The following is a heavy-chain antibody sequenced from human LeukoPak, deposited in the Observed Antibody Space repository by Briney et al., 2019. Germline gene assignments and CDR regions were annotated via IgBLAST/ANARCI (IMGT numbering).Heavy chain of an antibody. CDR2: ISGSGGNT. CDR1: LLTLSSYG. CDR3: AKVVSGYHFDY. J-gene: IGHJ4*02. D-gene: IGHD5-12*01. V-gene: IGHV3-23*01. Sequence: GGSLRLSCAPSLLTLSSYGMSWVGRAPGKGPEWVSGISGSGGNTYYADSVKGRFTTSRDNSQNTLYLQMNTLRAEDTAVYYCAKVVSGYHFDYWGKGTLVTVSS.